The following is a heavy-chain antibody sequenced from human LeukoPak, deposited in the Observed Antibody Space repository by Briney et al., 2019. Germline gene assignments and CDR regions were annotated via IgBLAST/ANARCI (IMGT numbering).Heavy chain of an antibody. J-gene: IGHJ3*01. V-gene: IGHV4-4*02. CDR3: AKDRSCTGSSCNVGS. D-gene: IGHD2-2*01. CDR2: IHRSGSP. Sequence: PSETLSLTCTVSLDSTTSNFWSWVRQPPGKGLEWIGEIHRSGSPNYNPSLQSRVTISIDRSRNQIALELSSVTAADTAVYYCAKDRSCTGSSCNVGSWGQGTMVTVSS. CDR1: LDSTTSNF.